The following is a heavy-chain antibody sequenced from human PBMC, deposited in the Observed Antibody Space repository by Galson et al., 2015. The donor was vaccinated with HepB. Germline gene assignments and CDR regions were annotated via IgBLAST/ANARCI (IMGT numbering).Heavy chain of an antibody. V-gene: IGHV3-23*01. CDR3: AKLALDSSGWGYPDY. Sequence: CLRLSCSASGFPFRSYSMNWVRQAPGKGLEWSSAISGSGGSTYYADSVKGRFTISRDNSKNTLHLQMNSLRVEDTAVYFCAKLALDSSGWGYPDYWGQGTLVTVSS. CDR1: GFPFRSYS. J-gene: IGHJ4*02. CDR2: ISGSGGST. D-gene: IGHD6-19*01.